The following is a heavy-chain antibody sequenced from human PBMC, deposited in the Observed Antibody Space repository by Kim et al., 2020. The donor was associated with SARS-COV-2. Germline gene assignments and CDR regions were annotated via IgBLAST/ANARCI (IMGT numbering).Heavy chain of an antibody. Sequence: SETLSLTCTVSGGSISSYYWSWIRQPPGKGLEWIGYIYYSGSTNYNPSLKSRVTISVDTSKNQFSLKLSSVTAADTAVYYCARDHWFFLRGGGTLGWYFDLWGRGTLVTVSS. J-gene: IGHJ2*01. CDR3: ARDHWFFLRGGGTLGWYFDL. CDR1: GGSISSYY. D-gene: IGHD3-22*01. CDR2: IYYSGST. V-gene: IGHV4-59*13.